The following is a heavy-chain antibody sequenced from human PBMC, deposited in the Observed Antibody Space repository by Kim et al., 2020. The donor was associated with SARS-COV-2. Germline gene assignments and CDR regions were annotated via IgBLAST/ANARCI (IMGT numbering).Heavy chain of an antibody. J-gene: IGHJ3*02. D-gene: IGHD4-17*01. CDR1: GYTFTSYY. Sequence: ASVKVSCKASGYTFTSYYMHWVRQAPGQGLEWMGIINPSGGSTSYAQKFQGRVTMTRDTSTSTVYMELSSLRSEDTAVYYCASPKGDYGGNLDAFDIWGQGTMVTVSS. CDR2: INPSGGST. V-gene: IGHV1-46*01. CDR3: ASPKGDYGGNLDAFDI.